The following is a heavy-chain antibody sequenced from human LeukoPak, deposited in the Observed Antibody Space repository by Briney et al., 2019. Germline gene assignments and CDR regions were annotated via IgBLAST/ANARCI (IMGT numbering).Heavy chain of an antibody. Sequence: GGSLRLSCVGSGFNFRTYNMNWVRQAPGEGLEWVSDISGSSSYTDYADSVKGRFTISKDNAKSSVFLQMDRLRAEDTAVYYCARGHNSGYYLKYRGQGTLVTVSS. V-gene: IGHV3-21*05. CDR3: ARGHNSGYYLKY. CDR2: ISGSSSYT. J-gene: IGHJ4*02. CDR1: GFNFRTYN. D-gene: IGHD3-22*01.